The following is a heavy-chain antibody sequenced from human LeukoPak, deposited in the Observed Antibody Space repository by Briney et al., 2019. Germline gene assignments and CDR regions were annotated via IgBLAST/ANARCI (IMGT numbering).Heavy chain of an antibody. J-gene: IGHJ5*02. CDR2: IYTSGST. CDR3: AREGTYYYDSSGYYYGNWFDP. V-gene: IGHV4-61*02. D-gene: IGHD3-22*01. Sequence: PSETLSLTCTVSGGSISSGSYYWSWIRQPAGKGLEWIGRIYTSGSTNYNPSLKSRVTISVDTSKNQFSLKLSSVTAADTAVYYCAREGTYYYDSSGYYYGNWFDPWGQGTLVTVSS. CDR1: GGSISSGSYY.